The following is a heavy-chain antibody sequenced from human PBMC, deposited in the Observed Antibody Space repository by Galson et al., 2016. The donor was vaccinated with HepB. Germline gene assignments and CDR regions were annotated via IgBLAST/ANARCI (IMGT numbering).Heavy chain of an antibody. CDR2: ISAFNGKT. D-gene: IGHD4-17*01. CDR3: ARDFGDDKFDF. Sequence: SVKVSCKASGYTFTSYGIAWVRQAPGEGLEWMGWISAFNGKTNYAEKFQGRVTMSTDSSTGTTYMELTSLRFDDTGVYYCARDFGDDKFDFWGQGTLVTVSS. V-gene: IGHV1-18*04. CDR1: GYTFTSYG. J-gene: IGHJ4*02.